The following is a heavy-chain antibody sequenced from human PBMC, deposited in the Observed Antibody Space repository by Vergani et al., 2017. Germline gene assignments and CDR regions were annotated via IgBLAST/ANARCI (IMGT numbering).Heavy chain of an antibody. D-gene: IGHD6-19*01. CDR3: AKDMRAGQWLVQGWGDYYYGMDV. CDR1: GFTFDDYA. J-gene: IGHJ6*02. V-gene: IGHV3-43*02. CDR2: ISGDGGST. Sequence: EVQLVESGGGVVQPGGSLRLSCAASGFTFDDYAMHWVRQAPGKGLEWVSLISGDGGSTYYADSVKGRFTISRDNSKNSLYLQMNSLRTEDTALYYCAKDMRAGQWLVQGWGDYYYGMDVWGQGTTVTVSS.